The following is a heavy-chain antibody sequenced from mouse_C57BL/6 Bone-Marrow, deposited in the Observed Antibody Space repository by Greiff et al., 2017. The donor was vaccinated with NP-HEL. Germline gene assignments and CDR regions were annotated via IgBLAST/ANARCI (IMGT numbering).Heavy chain of an antibody. CDR3: ARCGDWFAY. CDR1: GFTFSSYA. CDR2: ISDGGSYT. Sequence: DVQLVESGGGLVKPGGSLKLSCAASGFTFSSYAMSWVRQTPEKRLEWVATISDGGSYTYYPDNVKGRFTISRDNAKNNLYLQMSHLKSEDTAMYYCARCGDWFAYWGQGTLVTVSA. J-gene: IGHJ3*01. V-gene: IGHV5-4*01.